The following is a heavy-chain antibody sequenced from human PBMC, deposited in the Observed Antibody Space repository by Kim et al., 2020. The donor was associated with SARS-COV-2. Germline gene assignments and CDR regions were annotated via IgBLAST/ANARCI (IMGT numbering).Heavy chain of an antibody. CDR1: GFIVSRKY. Sequence: GGSLRLSCAASGFIVSRKYMTWVRQAPGKGLEWVSVIYRGGNTYYADSVKGRFIISRDNSKNTVYLQMNSLRVEDTAVYYCARWDCGTTSCSTRNYYYGMDIWGQGTTVTVSS. V-gene: IGHV3-66*01. CDR3: ARWDCGTTSCSTRNYYYGMDI. CDR2: IYRGGNT. D-gene: IGHD2-2*01. J-gene: IGHJ6*02.